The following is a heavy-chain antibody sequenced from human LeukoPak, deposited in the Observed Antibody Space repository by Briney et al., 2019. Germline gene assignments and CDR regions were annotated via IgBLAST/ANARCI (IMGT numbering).Heavy chain of an antibody. V-gene: IGHV1-8*01. CDR1: GYTFTSYD. J-gene: IGHJ5*02. CDR3: ARQGSSSWYNWFDP. CDR2: MNPNSGNT. Sequence: ASVKVSCKASGYTFTSYDIHWVRQATGQGLEWMGWMNPNSGNTGYAQKFQGRVTMTRNTSISTAYMELSSLRSEDTAVYYCARQGSSSWYNWFDPWGQGTLVTVSS. D-gene: IGHD6-13*01.